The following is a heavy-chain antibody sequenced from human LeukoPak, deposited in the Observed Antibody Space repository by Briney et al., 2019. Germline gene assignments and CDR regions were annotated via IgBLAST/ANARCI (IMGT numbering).Heavy chain of an antibody. J-gene: IGHJ5*02. CDR1: GGSISSYY. CDR2: IYTSGST. V-gene: IGHV4-4*07. D-gene: IGHD5-18*01. CDR3: AREYRIQLWYGEFDP. Sequence: SETLSLTCTVSGGSISSYYWSWIRQPAGKGLEWIGRIYTSGSTNYNPSLKSRVTISVDKSKNQFSLKLSSVTAADTAVYYCAREYRIQLWYGEFDPWGQGTLVTVSS.